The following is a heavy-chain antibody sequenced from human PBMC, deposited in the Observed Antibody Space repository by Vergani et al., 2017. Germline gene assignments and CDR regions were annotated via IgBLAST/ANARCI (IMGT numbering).Heavy chain of an antibody. V-gene: IGHV3-48*01. J-gene: IGHJ3*02. CDR3: ARDPNYYDSSGYPSHHAFDI. Sequence: EVQLVESGGGLVQPGGSLRLSCAASGFTFSSYSMNWVRQAPGKGLEWVLYISSSSSTIYYADSVKGRFTISRDNAKNSLYLQMNSLRAEDTAVYYCARDPNYYDSSGYPSHHAFDIWGQGTMVTVSS. CDR2: ISSSSSTI. CDR1: GFTFSSYS. D-gene: IGHD3-22*01.